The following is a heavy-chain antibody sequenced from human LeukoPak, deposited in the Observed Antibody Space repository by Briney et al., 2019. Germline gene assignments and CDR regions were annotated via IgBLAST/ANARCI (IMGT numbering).Heavy chain of an antibody. CDR3: AKSLGCYDSSGYYRPLDY. Sequence: GSLRLSCAASGFTFSSYAMSWVRQAPGKGLEWVSAISGSGGSTYYADSVKGRFTISRDNSKNTLYLQMNSLRAEDTAVYYCAKSLGCYDSSGYYRPLDYWGQGTLVTVSS. CDR2: ISGSGGST. V-gene: IGHV3-23*01. J-gene: IGHJ4*02. CDR1: GFTFSSYA. D-gene: IGHD3-22*01.